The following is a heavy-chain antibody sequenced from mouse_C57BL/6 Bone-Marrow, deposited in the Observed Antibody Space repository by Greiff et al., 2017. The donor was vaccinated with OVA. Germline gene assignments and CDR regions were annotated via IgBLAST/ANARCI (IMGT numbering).Heavy chain of an antibody. D-gene: IGHD4-1*01. Sequence: EVKLMESGGGLVQSGRSLRLSCATSGFTFSDFYMEWVRQAPGKGLEWIAASRNKANDYTTEYSASVKGRFIVSRDTSQSILYLQMNALRAEDTAIYYCAREALGWYFDVWGKGTTVTVSS. J-gene: IGHJ1*03. CDR2: SRNKANDYTT. V-gene: IGHV7-1*01. CDR1: GFTFSDFY. CDR3: AREALGWYFDV.